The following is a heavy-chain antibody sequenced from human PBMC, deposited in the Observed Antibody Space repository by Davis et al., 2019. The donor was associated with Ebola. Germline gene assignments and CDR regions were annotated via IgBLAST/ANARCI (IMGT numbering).Heavy chain of an antibody. J-gene: IGHJ4*02. CDR2: INTNIGNP. D-gene: IGHD5-18*01. Sequence: ASVKVSCKASGYTFISYAMNWVRQAPGQGLEWMGLINTNIGNPTYAQGFTGRFVFSLDTSVSTAYLQISSLKAEDTAVYYCARCEENPDTTMVSCFDYWGQGTLVTVSS. CDR3: ARCEENPDTTMVSCFDY. CDR1: GYTFISYA. V-gene: IGHV7-4-1*02.